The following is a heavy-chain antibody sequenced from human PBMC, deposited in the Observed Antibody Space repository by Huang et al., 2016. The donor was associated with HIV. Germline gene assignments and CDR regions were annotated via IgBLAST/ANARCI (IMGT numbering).Heavy chain of an antibody. CDR3: AADGVVTHRAALDF. CDR1: GFSFSSFW. V-gene: IGHV3-74*01. CDR2: IDHKGIET. Sequence: EVQLVESGGGLVQPGGSLRLSCAASGFSFSSFWMHGVRLGRGKVLVWVSRIDHKGIETDYADSVKGRCTISRDNAKNMLYLQMNSLRTEDTAVYYCAADGVVTHRAALDFWGQGTLVSVS. D-gene: IGHD3-3*01. J-gene: IGHJ4*02.